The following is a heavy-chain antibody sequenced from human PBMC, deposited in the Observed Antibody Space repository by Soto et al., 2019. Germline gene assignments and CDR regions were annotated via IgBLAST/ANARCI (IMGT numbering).Heavy chain of an antibody. J-gene: IGHJ4*02. CDR2: IYHSGST. V-gene: IGHV4-4*02. CDR3: ACRSFRTEYYYDSSGYCYSTIDY. Sequence: PSETLSLTCAVSGGSISSSNWWSWVRQPPGKGLEWIGEIYHSGSTNYNPSLKSRVTISVDKSKNQFSLKLSSVTAADTAVYYCACRSFRTEYYYDSSGYCYSTIDYWGQGTLVTVSS. CDR1: GGSISSSNW. D-gene: IGHD3-22*01.